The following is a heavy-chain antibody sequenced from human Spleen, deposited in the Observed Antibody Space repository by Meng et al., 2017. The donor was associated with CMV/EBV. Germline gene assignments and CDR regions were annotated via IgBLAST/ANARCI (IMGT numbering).Heavy chain of an antibody. CDR1: GYTFTGYY. J-gene: IGHJ4*02. D-gene: IGHD3-10*01. Sequence: ASVKVSCKASGYTFTGYYMHWVRQAPGQGLEWMGWINPNSGGTNYAQKFQGRVTMTRDTSINTAYMELSRLRSDDTAVYYCARGRVPSIWFGEFGLDYWGQGTLVTVSS. CDR3: ARGRVPSIWFGEFGLDY. V-gene: IGHV1-2*02. CDR2: INPNSGGT.